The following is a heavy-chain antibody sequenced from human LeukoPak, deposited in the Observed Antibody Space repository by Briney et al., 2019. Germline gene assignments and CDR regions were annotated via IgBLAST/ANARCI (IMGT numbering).Heavy chain of an antibody. V-gene: IGHV3-48*03. Sequence: PGGTLRLSCAASGFTFSNYEMNWVRQTPGKGLEWVSYISTSRSTIYYADSVKGRFIISRDNAKNSLYLQMNSLRADDTAGYYCVRESGEITRLAYWGQGTLVTVPS. CDR3: VRESGEITRLAY. CDR1: GFTFSNYE. D-gene: IGHD3-10*01. J-gene: IGHJ4*02. CDR2: ISTSRSTI.